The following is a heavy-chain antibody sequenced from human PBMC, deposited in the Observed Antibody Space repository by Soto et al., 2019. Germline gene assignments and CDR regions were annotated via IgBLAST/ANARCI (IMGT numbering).Heavy chain of an antibody. CDR3: ARQKIVVVPAAMPPYYYYYMDV. CDR2: IYYDGSR. V-gene: IGHV4-30-4*01. Sequence: SETLSLTCTVSNISITTDLDYWGWVRQPPGKGLEWIGYIYYDGSRYYNPSLKTPVDMSIDSSQNQFSLRLDSVTGADTAVYYCARQKIVVVPAAMPPYYYYYMDVWGKGTTVTVSS. D-gene: IGHD2-2*01. CDR1: NISITTDLDY. J-gene: IGHJ6*03.